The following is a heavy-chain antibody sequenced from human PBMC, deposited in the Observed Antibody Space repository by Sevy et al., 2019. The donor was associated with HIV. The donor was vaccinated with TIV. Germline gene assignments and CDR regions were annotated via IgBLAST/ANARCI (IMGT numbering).Heavy chain of an antibody. CDR2: IKSKTDGGTT. CDR3: TTDPTMIVVVITSPLGDI. Sequence: GGSLRLSCAASGFTFSNAWMSWVRQAPGKGLEWAGRIKSKTDGGTTDYAAPVKGRFTISRDDSKNTLYLQMNSLKTEDTAVYYCTTDPTMIVVVITSPLGDIWGQGTMVTVSS. J-gene: IGHJ3*02. CDR1: GFTFSNAW. D-gene: IGHD3-22*01. V-gene: IGHV3-15*01.